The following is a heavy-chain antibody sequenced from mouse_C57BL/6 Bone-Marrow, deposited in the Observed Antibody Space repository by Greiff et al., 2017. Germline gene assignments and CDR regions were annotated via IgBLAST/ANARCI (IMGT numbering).Heavy chain of an antibody. CDR3: ANIYDGSPIDY. Sequence: VQLQQSGAELARPGASVKLSCTASGYTFTSYGISWVKQRTGQGLEWIGEIYPRSGNTYYNEKFKGKATLTADKSSSTAYMELRSLTSEDSAVYFCANIYDGSPIDYWGQGTTLTVSS. V-gene: IGHV1-81*01. CDR2: IYPRSGNT. D-gene: IGHD2-3*01. CDR1: GYTFTSYG. J-gene: IGHJ2*01.